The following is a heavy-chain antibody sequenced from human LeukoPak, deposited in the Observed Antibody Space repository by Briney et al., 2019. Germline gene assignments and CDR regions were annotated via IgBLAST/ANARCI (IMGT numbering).Heavy chain of an antibody. CDR2: IKKDGSEK. J-gene: IGHJ4*02. D-gene: IGHD3-10*01. CDR3: ARDAGSGSLFDY. CDR1: GFTFSTYW. Sequence: GGSLRLSCAASGFTFSTYWMSWVRQAPGKGLEWVANIKKDGSEKYYVDSVKGRFTISRDKAKNSLYLQMNSQIADDTVMYDYARDAGSGSLFDYWGQGTLVTVSS. V-gene: IGHV3-7*05.